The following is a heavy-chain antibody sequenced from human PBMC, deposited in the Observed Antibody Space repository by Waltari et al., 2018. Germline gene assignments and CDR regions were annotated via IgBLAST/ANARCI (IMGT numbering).Heavy chain of an antibody. J-gene: IGHJ6*02. CDR2: IYHNGRT. CDR3: ARVDWGSGYDYVYKGMDV. CDR1: GGSISSYY. V-gene: IGHV4-59*01. Sequence: QVQLQESGPGLVKPSETLSLTCTVSGGSISSYYWTWIRQPPGKGLEWIGYIYHNGRTNYNPSLKSRVTISLDTSKNQFSLKLTSVTAADTAVYYCARVDWGSGYDYVYKGMDVWGQGTTVTVSS. D-gene: IGHD3-16*01.